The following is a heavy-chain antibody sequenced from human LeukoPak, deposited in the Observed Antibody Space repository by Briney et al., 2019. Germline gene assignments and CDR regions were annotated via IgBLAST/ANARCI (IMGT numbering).Heavy chain of an antibody. CDR2: IIPILGIA. D-gene: IGHD3-22*01. Sequence: SGKVSCKAAGGTFSSYAISWVRQAPGQGLEWRGRIIPILGIANYAQKFQGRVTITADKSTSTAYMELSSLRSEDTAVYYCARTLLPYDSSGYYYDGWFDPWGQGTLVTVSS. J-gene: IGHJ5*02. V-gene: IGHV1-69*04. CDR1: GGTFSSYA. CDR3: ARTLLPYDSSGYYYDGWFDP.